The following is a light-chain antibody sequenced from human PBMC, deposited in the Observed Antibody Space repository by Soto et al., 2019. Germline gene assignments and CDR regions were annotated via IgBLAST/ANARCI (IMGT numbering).Light chain of an antibody. CDR3: SLYTSSSLYV. CDR1: SSDVGSYNR. V-gene: IGLV2-18*01. J-gene: IGLJ1*01. Sequence: QSVLAQAPSVSGSPGQSVTISCTGTSSDVGSYNRVSWYQQPPGTAPKLMIYEVSNRPSGVPDRFSGSKSGNTASLTISGLQAEDEADYYCSLYTSSSLYVFGTGTKVTVL. CDR2: EVS.